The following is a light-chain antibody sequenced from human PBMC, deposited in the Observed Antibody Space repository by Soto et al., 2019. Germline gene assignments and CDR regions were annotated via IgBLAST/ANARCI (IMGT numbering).Light chain of an antibody. Sequence: QSVLTQPPSVSGAPGQRVTISCTGSRSNIGAGYDVHWYQQLPGIAPKLLTYGNNSRPSGVPDRLSASKSGTSASLAITGLQAEDEADYYCQSYESSLSAVVFGGGTKLTVL. CDR3: QSYESSLSAVV. CDR1: RSNIGAGYD. V-gene: IGLV1-40*01. CDR2: GNN. J-gene: IGLJ2*01.